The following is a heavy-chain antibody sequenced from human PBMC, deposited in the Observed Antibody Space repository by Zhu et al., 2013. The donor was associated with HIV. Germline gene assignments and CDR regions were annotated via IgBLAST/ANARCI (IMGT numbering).Heavy chain of an antibody. J-gene: IGHJ6*03. V-gene: IGHV4-59*11. CDR2: ISDSGTT. D-gene: IGHD6-19*01. Sequence: QVQLQESGPGLVKPWETLSLTCTVSGGSISGHYWSWVQQPPGKGLEWIGYISDSGTTNYNPSLNRRVTISLDMSKNQFSLKLSSVTAADTAVYYCARGLAGTVYSYYMGVWGQRGPRSPSP. CDR1: GGSISGHY. CDR3: ARGLAGTVYSYYMGV.